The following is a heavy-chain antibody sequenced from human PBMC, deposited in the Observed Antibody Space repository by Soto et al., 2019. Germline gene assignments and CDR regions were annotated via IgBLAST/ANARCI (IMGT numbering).Heavy chain of an antibody. V-gene: IGHV4-4*07. CDR1: GASIAGSSY. D-gene: IGHD2-8*02. CDR3: ARGMTPPGAPAWYYFDS. J-gene: IGHJ4*02. CDR2: FSLSGTT. Sequence: QVQLQESGPGLMKPSETLSLTCSVSGASIAGSSYWRWIRQPAGKGLEWIGRFSLSGTTNYSPSLRSRVTMSADVSKNQFSLRLTSVTAADTALYYCARGMTPPGAPAWYYFDSWGQGTLVTVSS.